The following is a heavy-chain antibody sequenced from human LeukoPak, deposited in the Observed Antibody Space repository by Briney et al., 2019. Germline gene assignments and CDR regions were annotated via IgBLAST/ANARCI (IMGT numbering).Heavy chain of an antibody. J-gene: IGHJ6*02. CDR3: ARGTPSSSGWLYYGMDV. V-gene: IGHV3-30*19. CDR1: GFTFSSYG. D-gene: IGHD6-19*01. Sequence: GGSLRLSCGASGFTFSSYGMHWVRQAPGKGLEWVAVISYDGSNKYYADSVKGRFTISRDNSKNTLYLQMNSLRAEDTAVYYCARGTPSSSGWLYYGMDVWGQGTTVTVSS. CDR2: ISYDGSNK.